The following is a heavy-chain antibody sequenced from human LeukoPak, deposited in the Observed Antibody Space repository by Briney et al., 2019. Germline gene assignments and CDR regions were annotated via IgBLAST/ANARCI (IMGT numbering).Heavy chain of an antibody. CDR2: ISAYNGNT. Sequence: ASVKVSCKASGYTFTSYVISWVRQAPGQGLEWMGWISAYNGNTNYAQKLQGRVTMTTDTSTSTAYMELRSLRSDDTAVYYCARDQDYYDSSGPYIAPFNYWGQGTLVTVSS. CDR3: ARDQDYYDSSGPYIAPFNY. V-gene: IGHV1-18*01. J-gene: IGHJ4*02. D-gene: IGHD3-22*01. CDR1: GYTFTSYV.